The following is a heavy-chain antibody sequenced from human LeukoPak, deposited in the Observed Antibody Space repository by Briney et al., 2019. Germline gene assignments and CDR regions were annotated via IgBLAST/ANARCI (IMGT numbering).Heavy chain of an antibody. J-gene: IGHJ3*02. CDR1: GYSFTNYC. CDR2: IYPGDSET. Sequence: GESLKISCKGSGYSFTNYCIGWVRQMPGKGLDWKGIIYPGDSETRYSPSFQGQVTMSADKSISTAYLQWSSLKASDTAMYYCARQSTLHDAFDIWGQGTVVTVSS. D-gene: IGHD3-10*01. CDR3: ARQSTLHDAFDI. V-gene: IGHV5-51*01.